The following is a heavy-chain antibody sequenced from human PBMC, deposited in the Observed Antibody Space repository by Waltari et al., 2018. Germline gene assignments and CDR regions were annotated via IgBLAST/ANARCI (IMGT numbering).Heavy chain of an antibody. CDR3: ASDTGALWMDV. V-gene: IGHV1-46*01. CDR1: EYTFTSSY. CDR2: INPSGGST. Sequence: QVQLVQSGAEVKKPGASVKISCKTSEYTFTSSYVHWVRQAPGQGLEWMGIINPSGGSTIYAQKFQGRVTMTRDTSTSTAYMELSSLRSEDTAVYYCASDTGALWMDVWGQGTTVTVSS. J-gene: IGHJ6*02. D-gene: IGHD2-21*01.